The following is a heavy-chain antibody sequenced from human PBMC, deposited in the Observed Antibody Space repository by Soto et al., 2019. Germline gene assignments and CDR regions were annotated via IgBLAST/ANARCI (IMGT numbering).Heavy chain of an antibody. CDR2: TYYRSKWYN. CDR3: AREGAAAGTYYYYYYMDV. Sequence: SQTLSLTCAISGDRVSSNSAAWNWIRQSPSRGLEWLGRTYYRSKWYNDYAVSVKSRITINPDTSKNQFSLQLNSVTPEDTAVYYCAREGAAAGTYYYYYYMDVWGKGTTVTVSS. J-gene: IGHJ6*03. CDR1: GDRVSSNSAA. V-gene: IGHV6-1*01. D-gene: IGHD6-13*01.